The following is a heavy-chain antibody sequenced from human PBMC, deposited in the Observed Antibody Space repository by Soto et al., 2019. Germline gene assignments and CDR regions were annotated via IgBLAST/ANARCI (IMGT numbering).Heavy chain of an antibody. J-gene: IGHJ4*02. CDR2: ISWDGGST. Sequence: EVQLVESGGVVVQPGGSLRLSCAASGFTFDDYTMHWVRQAPGKGLEWVSLISWDGGSTYYADSVKGRFTISRDNSKNSPYLQMNSLRTEDTALYYCAKDISRVGPSSGFIDWGQGTLVTVSS. V-gene: IGHV3-43*01. CDR1: GFTFDDYT. D-gene: IGHD6-19*01. CDR3: AKDISRVGPSSGFID.